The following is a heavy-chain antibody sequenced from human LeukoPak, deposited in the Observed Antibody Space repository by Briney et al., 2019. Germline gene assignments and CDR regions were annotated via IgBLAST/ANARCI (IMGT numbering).Heavy chain of an antibody. CDR3: AKGSVRGAFFDY. D-gene: IGHD3-10*02. CDR1: GFTFSSYG. J-gene: IGHJ4*02. Sequence: GRSLRLSCAASGFTFSSYGMHWVRQAPGKGLEWVAVIWYDGSNKYYADSVKGRFTISRDNAKNSLYLQMNSLRAEDTALYYCAKGSVRGAFFDYWGQGTLVTVSS. CDR2: IWYDGSNK. V-gene: IGHV3-33*03.